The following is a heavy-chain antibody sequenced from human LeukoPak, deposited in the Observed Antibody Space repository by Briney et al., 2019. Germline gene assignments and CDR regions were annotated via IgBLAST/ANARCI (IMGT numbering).Heavy chain of an antibody. D-gene: IGHD3-22*01. J-gene: IGHJ3*02. V-gene: IGHV3-20*04. CDR3: ARDYDSSGYSDAFDI. CDR2: INWYGGST. CDR1: GFTFDDYG. Sequence: GGSLRLSCAASGFTFDDYGMSWVRQATGKGLEWVSGINWYGGSTGYADSVKGRFTIYRDNAKNSLYLQMNSLRAEDTALYYCARDYDSSGYSDAFDIWGQGTMVTVSS.